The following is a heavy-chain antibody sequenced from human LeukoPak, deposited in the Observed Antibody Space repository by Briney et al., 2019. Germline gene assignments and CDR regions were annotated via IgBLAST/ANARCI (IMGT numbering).Heavy chain of an antibody. Sequence: GGSLRLSCAASGFTFSSYAMYWVRQTPGKGLEWISSIVHDGSSIYYADSVKGRFTISRDNSKSTLYLQMNSLRAEDTALYYCAKSRSAYPRVDGFDMWGQGTMVTVSS. CDR3: AKSRSAYPRVDGFDM. CDR1: GFTFSSYA. CDR2: IVHDGSSI. D-gene: IGHD3-3*01. J-gene: IGHJ3*02. V-gene: IGHV3-23*01.